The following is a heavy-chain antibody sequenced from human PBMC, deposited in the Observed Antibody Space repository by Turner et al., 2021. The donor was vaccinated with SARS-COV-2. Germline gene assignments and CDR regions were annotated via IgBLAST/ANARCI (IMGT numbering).Heavy chain of an antibody. Sequence: EVQLVDSGGGLIQPGGSLRLSCAASGFTVSSNYMSWVRQAPGKGLEWVSVIYSGGSTYYADSVKGRFTISRDNSKNTLYLQMNSLRAEDTAVYYCARVGSYGRRDVDYWGQGTLVTVSS. CDR2: IYSGGST. CDR3: ARVGSYGRRDVDY. J-gene: IGHJ4*02. CDR1: GFTVSSNY. V-gene: IGHV3-53*01. D-gene: IGHD5-18*01.